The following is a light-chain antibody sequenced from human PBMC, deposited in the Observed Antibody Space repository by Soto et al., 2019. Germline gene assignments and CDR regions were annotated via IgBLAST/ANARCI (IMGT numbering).Light chain of an antibody. CDR1: QDISNY. CDR3: QPEEGLTLT. Sequence: IQMTQSPSSLSASVGDRVTITCQASQDISNYLNCYQQKPGKAPKLLIFDPSNVETGVPSRLNGSGSGTHFAFTIDSLQAEDIATFSCQPEEGLTLTFDGGTKIEI. V-gene: IGKV1-33*01. J-gene: IGKJ4*01. CDR2: DPS.